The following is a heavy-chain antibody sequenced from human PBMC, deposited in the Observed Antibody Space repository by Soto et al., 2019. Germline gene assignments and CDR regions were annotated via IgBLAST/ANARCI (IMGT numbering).Heavy chain of an antibody. CDR1: WFTFSGSS. V-gene: IGHV3-73*01. D-gene: IGHD1-26*01. CDR2: IRSKVNSYAT. CDR3: TRRGTGRWESGIVY. Sequence: PGGSLRLSCAASWFTFSGSSMHWVRQASGKGLEWVGRIRSKVNSYATAYAAPVEGRFIISRDDSKNATYLQMNSLKTEDTAVYYSTRRGTGRWESGIVYWGQGILVTVYS. J-gene: IGHJ4*02.